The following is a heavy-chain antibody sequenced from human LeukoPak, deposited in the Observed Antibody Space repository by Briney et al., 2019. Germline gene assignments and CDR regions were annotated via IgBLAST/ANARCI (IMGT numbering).Heavy chain of an antibody. Sequence: GASVKVSCKASGYTFTSYYMHWVRQAPGQGLEWMGIINPSSGSATYAQKFHARVTMTRDTSTSTVYMELSSLRSEDTAVYYCARGKTLPGYTYFDYWGQGTLVTVSS. V-gene: IGHV1-46*01. CDR2: INPSSGSA. D-gene: IGHD3-9*01. J-gene: IGHJ4*02. CDR1: GYTFTSYY. CDR3: ARGKTLPGYTYFDY.